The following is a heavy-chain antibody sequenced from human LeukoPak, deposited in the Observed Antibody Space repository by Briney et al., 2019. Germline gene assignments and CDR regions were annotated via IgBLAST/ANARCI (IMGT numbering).Heavy chain of an antibody. Sequence: GGSLRLSCAASGFTFDDYTMHWVRQAPGKGLEWVSLISWDGGSTYYADSVKGRFTISRDNSKNSLYLQMNSLRTEDTALYYCAKDMAAYYYASGNIDYWGQGTLVTVSS. V-gene: IGHV3-43*01. D-gene: IGHD3-10*01. CDR2: ISWDGGST. CDR1: GFTFDDYT. J-gene: IGHJ4*02. CDR3: AKDMAAYYYASGNIDY.